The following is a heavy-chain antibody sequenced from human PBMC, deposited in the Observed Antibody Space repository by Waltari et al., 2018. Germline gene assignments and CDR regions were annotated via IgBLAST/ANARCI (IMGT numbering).Heavy chain of an antibody. Sequence: QLQLQESGPGLMKPSETLSLTCTVSGGSISRSSYYWGWIRQSPGKGLVWIASTYYTGTTYYNPTLESRVTRSGDTSKNQCSLRRSSVTAADTAVYYCARHWKRNGYRFDPWGQGTLVTVSS. J-gene: IGHJ5*02. V-gene: IGHV4-39*01. CDR2: TYYTGTT. CDR3: ARHWKRNGYRFDP. CDR1: GGSISRSSYY. D-gene: IGHD5-12*01.